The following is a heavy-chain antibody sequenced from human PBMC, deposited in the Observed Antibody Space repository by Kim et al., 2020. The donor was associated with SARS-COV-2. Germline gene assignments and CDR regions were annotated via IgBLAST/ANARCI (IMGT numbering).Heavy chain of an antibody. Sequence: GRNTIYADSVKGRFTVSRDNAKNTLYLQMNSLRAEDTAVYYCARSRELDVWGQGTTVTVSS. CDR2: GRNT. CDR3: ARSRELDV. D-gene: IGHD2-2*01. V-gene: IGHV3-74*01. J-gene: IGHJ6*02.